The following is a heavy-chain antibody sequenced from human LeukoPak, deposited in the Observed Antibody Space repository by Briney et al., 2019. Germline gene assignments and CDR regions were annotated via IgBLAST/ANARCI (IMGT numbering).Heavy chain of an antibody. CDR2: INHSGGT. D-gene: IGHD3-3*01. Sequence: SETLSLPCAVYGGSFSGYYWSWIRQPPGKGLEWIGEINHSGGTNYNPSLKSRVSISVDTSKNQFSLKLSSVTAADTAVYYCARRGLWSGYYCFDYWGPGTLVTVSS. V-gene: IGHV4-34*01. J-gene: IGHJ4*02. CDR3: ARRGLWSGYYCFDY. CDR1: GGSFSGYY.